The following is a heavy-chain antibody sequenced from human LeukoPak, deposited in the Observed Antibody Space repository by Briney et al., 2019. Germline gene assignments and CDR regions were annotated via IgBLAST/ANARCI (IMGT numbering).Heavy chain of an antibody. Sequence: PSETLSLTCIVSGGFISIYYWNWIRQPPGKGLEWIGYIYNSGSTDYNPSLKRRVTISADTSKNQFSLKLTSVTAADTAVYYCARDRELGSWGQGILVTVSS. V-gene: IGHV4-59*01. CDR1: GGFISIYY. J-gene: IGHJ5*02. CDR2: IYNSGST. D-gene: IGHD3-16*01. CDR3: ARDRELGS.